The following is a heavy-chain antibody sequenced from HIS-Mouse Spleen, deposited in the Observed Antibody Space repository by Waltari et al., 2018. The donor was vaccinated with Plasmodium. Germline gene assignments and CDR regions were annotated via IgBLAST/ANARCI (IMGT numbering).Heavy chain of an antibody. Sequence: QVQLVESGGGVVQPGRSLRLSCAASGFTFSSYAMHWVRQAPGKGLEWVAVISYDGSMKYYADSVEGRFTISRDNSKNTLYLQMNSLRAEDTAVYYCASSRAMERSAFDIWGQGTMVTVSS. J-gene: IGHJ3*02. V-gene: IGHV3-30*04. CDR3: ASSRAMERSAFDI. CDR1: GFTFSSYA. CDR2: ISYDGSMK. D-gene: IGHD5-18*01.